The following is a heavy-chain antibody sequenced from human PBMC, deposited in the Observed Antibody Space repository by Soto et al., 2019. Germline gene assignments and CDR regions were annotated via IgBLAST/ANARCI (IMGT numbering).Heavy chain of an antibody. CDR3: ARVDSNYGFDY. J-gene: IGHJ4*02. CDR1: GFTFSSYS. D-gene: IGHD4-4*01. Sequence: GGSLRLSCAASGFTFSSYSMNWVRQAPGKGLEWVSSISSSSSYIYYADSVKGRFTISRDNAKNSLYLQMNSLRAEDTAVYFCARVDSNYGFDYWGQGTLVTVSS. CDR2: ISSSSSYI. V-gene: IGHV3-21*01.